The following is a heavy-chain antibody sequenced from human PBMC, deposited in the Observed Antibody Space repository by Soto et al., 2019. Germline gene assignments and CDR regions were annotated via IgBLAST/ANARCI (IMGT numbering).Heavy chain of an antibody. J-gene: IGHJ3*02. CDR3: VKGGRVSQRYLGASDI. CDR1: GFTFSSYA. V-gene: IGHV3-64D*08. CDR2: ISSNGGST. Sequence: PGGSLRLSCSASGFTFSSYAMHWVRQAPGKGLEYVPAISSNGGSTYYADSVKGRFTISRDNSKNTLYLQMSSLRAEDTAVYYCVKGGRVSQRYLGASDIWGQGTMVTVSS. D-gene: IGHD3-9*01.